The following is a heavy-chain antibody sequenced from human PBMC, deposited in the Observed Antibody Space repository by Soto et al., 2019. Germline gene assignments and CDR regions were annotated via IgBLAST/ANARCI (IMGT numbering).Heavy chain of an antibody. V-gene: IGHV1-46*01. Sequence: ASVKVSCKASGYTFTSYYMHWVRQAPGQGLEWMGIINPSGGSTSYAQKFQGRVTMTRDTSTSTVYMELSSLRSEDTAVYYCARGRELYSGSYYAHDWFDPWGQGTLVTVSS. CDR3: ARGRELYSGSYYAHDWFDP. CDR1: GYTFTSYY. D-gene: IGHD1-26*01. J-gene: IGHJ5*02. CDR2: INPSGGST.